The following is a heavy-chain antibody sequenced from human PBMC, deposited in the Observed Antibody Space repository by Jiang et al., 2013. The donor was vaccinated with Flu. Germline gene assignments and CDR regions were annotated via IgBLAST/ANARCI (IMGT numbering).Heavy chain of an antibody. CDR2: TYYRSKWYN. D-gene: IGHD6-13*01. J-gene: IGHJ4*02. CDR1: GDSVSSNRAA. Sequence: QTLSLTCAISGDSVSSNRAAWNWIRQSPSRGLEWLGRTYYRSKWYNDYAPFVKSRITINPDTSKNQFSLQLNSVTPEDTAVYYCARGPDSSWYGYFDYWGQGTLVTVSS. CDR3: ARGPDSSWYGYFDY. V-gene: IGHV6-1*01.